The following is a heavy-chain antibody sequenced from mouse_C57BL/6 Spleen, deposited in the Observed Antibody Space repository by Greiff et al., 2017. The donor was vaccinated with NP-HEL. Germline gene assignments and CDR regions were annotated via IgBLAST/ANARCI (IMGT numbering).Heavy chain of an antibody. CDR2: INPNNGGT. V-gene: IGHV1-26*01. D-gene: IGHD2-4*01. CDR3: ARPYYDYDRFAY. J-gene: IGHJ3*01. CDR1: GYTFTDYY. Sequence: EVKLQQSGPELVKPGASVKISCKASGYTFTDYYMNWVKQSHGKSLEWIGDINPNNGGTSYNQKFKGKATLTVDKSSSTAYMELRSLTSEDSAVYYCARPYYDYDRFAYWGQGTLVTVSA.